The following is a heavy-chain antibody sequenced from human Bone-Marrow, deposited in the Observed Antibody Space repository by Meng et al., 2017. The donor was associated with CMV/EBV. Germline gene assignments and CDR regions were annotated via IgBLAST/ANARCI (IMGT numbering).Heavy chain of an antibody. Sequence: GGSLRLSCAVSGFTIGAHWMDWVRQAPGKGLEWVGRYKEKGENYITEYAVTVKGRVTISTDDSKNSLDLQMSSLKTEDTAVYLCAAYISGFPYWGQGTQVTVSS. D-gene: IGHD3-10*01. CDR3: AAYISGFPY. CDR2: YKEKGENYIT. V-gene: IGHV3-72*01. J-gene: IGHJ4*02. CDR1: GFTIGAHW.